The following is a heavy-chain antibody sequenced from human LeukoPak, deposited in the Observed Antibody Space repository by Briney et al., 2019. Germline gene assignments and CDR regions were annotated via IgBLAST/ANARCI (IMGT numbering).Heavy chain of an antibody. D-gene: IGHD2-15*01. Sequence: GGSLRLSCAASGFTFSDYWMSWVRQAPGKGLEWVGRIKSKTDGGTTDYAAPVKGRFTISRDDSKNTLYLQMNSLKTEDTAVYYCTTDLLVVVVAATPGYWGQGTLVTVSS. V-gene: IGHV3-15*01. CDR2: IKSKTDGGTT. CDR3: TTDLLVVVVAATPGY. CDR1: GFTFSDYW. J-gene: IGHJ4*02.